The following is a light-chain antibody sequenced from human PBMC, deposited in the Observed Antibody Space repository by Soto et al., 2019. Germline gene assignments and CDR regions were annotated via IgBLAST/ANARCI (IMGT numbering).Light chain of an antibody. CDR3: QHYNSYSEE. CDR1: QTISSW. J-gene: IGKJ1*01. Sequence: DIQMTQSPSTLSGSVGDRVTITCRASQTISSWLAWYQQKPGKAPKLLIYKASTLKSGVPSRFSGSGSGTEFTLTIRSLQPDDFATYYCQHYNSYSEEFGKETKVDTK. V-gene: IGKV1-5*03. CDR2: KAS.